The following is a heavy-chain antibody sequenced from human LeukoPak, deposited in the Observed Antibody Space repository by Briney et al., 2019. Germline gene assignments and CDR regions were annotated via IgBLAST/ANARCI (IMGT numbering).Heavy chain of an antibody. J-gene: IGHJ6*02. CDR3: AKDRPYYYDSSGYYYYYYGMDV. D-gene: IGHD3-22*01. V-gene: IGHV3-43*02. CDR1: GFTFDDYA. CDR2: ISGDGGST. Sequence: GGSLRLSCAASGFTFDDYAMHWVRQAPGKGLEWVSLISGDGGSTYYADSVKGRFTISRDNSKNSLYLHMNSLRTEDTALYYCAKDRPYYYDSSGYYYYYYGMDVWGQGTTVTVSS.